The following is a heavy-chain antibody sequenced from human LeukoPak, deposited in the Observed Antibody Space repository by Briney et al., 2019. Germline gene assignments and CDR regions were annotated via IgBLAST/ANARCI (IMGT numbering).Heavy chain of an antibody. CDR3: ARVKMTSVVD. CDR1: GGSISSSDYY. D-gene: IGHD4-23*01. J-gene: IGHJ4*02. V-gene: IGHV4-39*07. Sequence: SQTLSLACTVSGGSISSSDYYWGWIRQPPGKGLEWIGNIYYSGSTNYNPSLKSRVIISVDTSKNQFSLRLTTVTAADTAVYYCARVKMTSVVDWGQGTLVTVSS. CDR2: IYYSGST.